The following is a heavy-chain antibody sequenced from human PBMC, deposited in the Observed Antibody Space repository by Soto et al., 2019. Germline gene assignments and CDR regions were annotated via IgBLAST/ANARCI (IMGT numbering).Heavy chain of an antibody. J-gene: IGHJ6*02. CDR2: IHYTGSV. Sequence: QIQLQESGPGLVRPSQTLSLTCTVSGGSLNSEHYHWTWIRQAPGKGLEWIGYIHYTGSVRYNPSIQSRITMSVATSKNLFSLNLSSVTAAATAVYFCVREADGGDRDYYGLDVWGQGTMVTVSS. CDR3: VREADGGDRDYYGLDV. V-gene: IGHV4-30-4*01. D-gene: IGHD2-21*02. CDR1: GGSLNSEHYH.